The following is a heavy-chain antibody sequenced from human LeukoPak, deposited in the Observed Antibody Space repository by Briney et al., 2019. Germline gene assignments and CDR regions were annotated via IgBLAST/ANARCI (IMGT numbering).Heavy chain of an antibody. Sequence: GESLKISCKGSGYSFTSYWIGWVRQMPGKGLEWMGIIYPGDSDTRYSPSFQGQVTISADKSISTAYLQWSSLKASDTAMYYCAMNLYSSGWSKPFDYWGQGTLVTVSS. D-gene: IGHD6-19*01. V-gene: IGHV5-51*01. CDR1: GYSFTSYW. CDR2: IYPGDSDT. J-gene: IGHJ4*02. CDR3: AMNLYSSGWSKPFDY.